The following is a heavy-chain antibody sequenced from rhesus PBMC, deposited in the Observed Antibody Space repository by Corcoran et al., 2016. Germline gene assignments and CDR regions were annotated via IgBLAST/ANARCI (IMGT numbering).Heavy chain of an antibody. V-gene: IGHV4-106*01. Sequence: QVQLQESGPGLVKPSETLSLTCAVSGGSISDDYYWSWIRQPPGKGLEWIGYIYGSGGGTNYYPSLKNRVTISIDTSKNQFSLKLSSVTAADTAVYYCARVAGVIINWYFDLWGPGTPITISS. D-gene: IGHD3-34*01. CDR3: ARVAGVIINWYFDL. J-gene: IGHJ2*01. CDR2: IYGSGGGT. CDR1: GGSISDDYY.